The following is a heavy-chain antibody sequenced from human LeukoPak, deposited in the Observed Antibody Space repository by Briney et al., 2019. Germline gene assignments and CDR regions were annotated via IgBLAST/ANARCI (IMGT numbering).Heavy chain of an antibody. V-gene: IGHV4-59*08. J-gene: IGHJ3*02. Sequence: PSETLSLTCTVSGGSISSYYWSWIRQPPGKGLEWIGYIYYSGSTNYNPSLKSRVTISVDTSKNQLSLKLSSVTAADTAVYYCARQQLLGAFDIWGQGTMVTVSS. CDR2: IYYSGST. D-gene: IGHD6-13*01. CDR3: ARQQLLGAFDI. CDR1: GGSISSYY.